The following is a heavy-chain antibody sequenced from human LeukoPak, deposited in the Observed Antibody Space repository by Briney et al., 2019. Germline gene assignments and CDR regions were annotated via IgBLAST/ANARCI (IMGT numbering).Heavy chain of an antibody. V-gene: IGHV3-21*01. CDR1: GFTFSSYS. Sequence: GGSLRLSCAASGFTFSSYSMNWVRQAPGKGLEWVSSISSSSSYIYYADSVKGRFTISRDNAKNSLYLQMNSLRAEDTAVYYCARDLSAVQNWFDPWGQGTLVTVSS. CDR2: ISSSSSYI. CDR3: ARDLSAVQNWFDP. J-gene: IGHJ5*02. D-gene: IGHD6-19*01.